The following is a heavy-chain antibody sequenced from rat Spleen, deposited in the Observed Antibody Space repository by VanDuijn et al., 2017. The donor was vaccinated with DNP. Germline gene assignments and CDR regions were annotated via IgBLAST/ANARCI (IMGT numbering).Heavy chain of an antibody. J-gene: IGHJ2*01. D-gene: IGHD5-1*01. CDR1: GFSLTSYT. V-gene: IGHV2-30*01. Sequence: QVQLKESGPGLVQPSQTLSLTCTVSGFSLTSYTVHWVRQPTGKGLEWMGIIWTGGSTDYNSALKSRLSISRDTSKSQVFLKMNSLQTEDIATYYCARGNWEYFDYWGQGVMVTVAS. CDR3: ARGNWEYFDY. CDR2: IWTGGST.